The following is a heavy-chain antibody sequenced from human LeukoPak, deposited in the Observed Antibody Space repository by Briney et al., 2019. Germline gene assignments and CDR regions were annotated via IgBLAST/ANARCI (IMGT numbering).Heavy chain of an antibody. J-gene: IGHJ6*02. CDR3: ARRKSLLQNYYYYYGMDV. Sequence: SETLSLTCTVSGGSISSYYWSWLRQPPGKGLEWVGYMYYSGSTNYNSSLNSRGTISVDTSKHQFSLKLSSVAAADTPVYYCARRKSLLQNYYYYYGMDVWGQGTTVTVSS. D-gene: IGHD1-26*01. V-gene: IGHV4-59*08. CDR1: GGSISSYY. CDR2: MYYSGST.